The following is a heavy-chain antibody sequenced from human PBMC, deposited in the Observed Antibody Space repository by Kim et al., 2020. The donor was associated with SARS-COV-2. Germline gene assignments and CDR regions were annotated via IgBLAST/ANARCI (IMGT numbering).Heavy chain of an antibody. Sequence: SETLSLTCTVSGGSISSGGYYWSWIRQHPGKGLEWIGYIYYSGSTYYNPSLKSRVTISVDTSKNQFSLKLSSVTAADTAVYYCARERGVVVITQRDWYFDLWGRGTLVTVSS. J-gene: IGHJ2*01. CDR1: GGSISSGGYY. D-gene: IGHD3-22*01. CDR2: IYYSGST. V-gene: IGHV4-31*03. CDR3: ARERGVVVITQRDWYFDL.